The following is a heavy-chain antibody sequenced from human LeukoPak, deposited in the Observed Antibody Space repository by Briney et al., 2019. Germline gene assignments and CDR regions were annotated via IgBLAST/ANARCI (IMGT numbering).Heavy chain of an antibody. CDR1: GFTFSSLA. V-gene: IGHV3-23*01. Sequence: GGSLRLSCTASGFTFSSLAMTWVRQPPGKGLEWVSTITANSGTTSYAASVRGRFTISRDNSKNTLYLQVNTLRADDTATYYCAKPVSGGLAVTADWFHPWGQGTLVVVSS. CDR2: ITANSGTT. D-gene: IGHD6-19*01. J-gene: IGHJ5*01. CDR3: AKPVSGGLAVTADWFHP.